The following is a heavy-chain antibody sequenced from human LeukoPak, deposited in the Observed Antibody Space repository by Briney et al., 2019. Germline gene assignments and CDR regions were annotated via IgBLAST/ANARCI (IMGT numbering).Heavy chain of an antibody. CDR3: AKYSGSYYYPPNWDS. D-gene: IGHD1-26*01. CDR2: ISGSGSST. V-gene: IGHV3-23*01. Sequence: PGGSLRLSCAASGFTFSSYAMSWVRQAPGKGLEWVSGISGSGSSTYYADSVKGRFTLSRDYPKNTLYLQMNSLRAEDTAVYFCAKYSGSYYYPPNWDSWGQGTLVTVSS. CDR1: GFTFSSYA. J-gene: IGHJ4*02.